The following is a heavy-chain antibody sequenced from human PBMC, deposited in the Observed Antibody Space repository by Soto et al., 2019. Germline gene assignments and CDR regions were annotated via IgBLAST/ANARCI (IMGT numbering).Heavy chain of an antibody. D-gene: IGHD7-27*01. V-gene: IGHV4-39*07. CDR1: GGSISSSSYY. CDR2: IYYSGST. Sequence: SETLSLTCTVSGGSISSSSYYWGWIRQPPGKGLEWIGSIYYSGSTYYNPSLKSRVTISVDTSKNQFSLKLSSVTAADTAVYYCARIPRIKLGTHYYGMDVWGQGTTVTVSS. J-gene: IGHJ6*02. CDR3: ARIPRIKLGTHYYGMDV.